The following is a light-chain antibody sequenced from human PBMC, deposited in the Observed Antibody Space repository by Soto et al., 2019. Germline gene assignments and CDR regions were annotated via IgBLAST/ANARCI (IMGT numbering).Light chain of an antibody. Sequence: DLPMTQFPSSLSASVGDTVTITCRASQSAANYLNWYQHKPGQAPNLLIYATSNLQGGVPSRFSGSGSGTDFTLTISSLQPEDFATYYCQQSYTTPLTFGGGTRVQIK. CDR2: ATS. J-gene: IGKJ4*01. CDR3: QQSYTTPLT. CDR1: QSAANY. V-gene: IGKV1-39*01.